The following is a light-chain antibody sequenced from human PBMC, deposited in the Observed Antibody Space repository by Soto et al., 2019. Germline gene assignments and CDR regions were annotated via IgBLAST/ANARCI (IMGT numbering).Light chain of an antibody. CDR2: EVS. CDR1: SSDVGGYNY. CDR3: RSFAGNNNLV. J-gene: IGLJ2*01. V-gene: IGLV2-8*01. Sequence: QSVLTQPPSASGSPGQSVTISCTGTSSDVGGYNYVSWYQQHPGKAPKLMISEVSKRPSGVPDRFSGSKSGITASLTGSGLQAVDEADYYCRSFAGNNNLVFGGGTKLTVL.